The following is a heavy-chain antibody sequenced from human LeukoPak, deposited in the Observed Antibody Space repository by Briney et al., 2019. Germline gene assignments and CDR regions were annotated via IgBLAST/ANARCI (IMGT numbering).Heavy chain of an antibody. Sequence: PGGSLRLSCTASGFTFSNYGMHWVRQAPGKGLEWVAVISYDGSNNYYADSVKGRFTISRDNSKNTLYLQMNSLRAEDTAVYYCAKDRGIISDYWGQGTLVTVSS. CDR1: GFTFSNYG. D-gene: IGHD3-10*01. CDR3: AKDRGIISDY. J-gene: IGHJ4*02. CDR2: ISYDGSNN. V-gene: IGHV3-30*18.